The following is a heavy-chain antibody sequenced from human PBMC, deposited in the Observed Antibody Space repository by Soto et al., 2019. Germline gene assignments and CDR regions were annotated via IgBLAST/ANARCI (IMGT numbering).Heavy chain of an antibody. J-gene: IGHJ6*02. CDR1: GFTFSSYG. D-gene: IGHD3-22*01. Sequence: GGSLRLSCAASGFTFSSYGMHWVRQAPGKGLEWVAVISYDGSNKYYADSVKGRFTISRDNSKNTLYLQMNSLRAEDTAVYYCAKDYDYYDSSGYYYYYGMDVWGQGTTVTVSS. CDR3: AKDYDYYDSSGYYYYYGMDV. V-gene: IGHV3-30*18. CDR2: ISYDGSNK.